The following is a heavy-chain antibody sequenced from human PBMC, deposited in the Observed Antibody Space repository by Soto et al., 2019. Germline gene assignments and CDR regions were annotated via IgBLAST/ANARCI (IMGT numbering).Heavy chain of an antibody. V-gene: IGHV3-23*01. Sequence: EVQLLESGGGLVQPGGSLRLSCAASGFTFSSYAMSWVRQAPGKGLEWVSAISGSGGSTYYADSVKGRFTISRDNSKNTLYLQMNSLRAEDTAVYYCAKDVGIAVAEVPGAFDIWGQGTMVTVSS. D-gene: IGHD6-19*01. CDR1: GFTFSSYA. J-gene: IGHJ3*02. CDR2: ISGSGGST. CDR3: AKDVGIAVAEVPGAFDI.